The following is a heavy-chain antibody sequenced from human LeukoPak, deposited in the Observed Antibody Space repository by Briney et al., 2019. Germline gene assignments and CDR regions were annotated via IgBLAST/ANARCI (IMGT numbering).Heavy chain of an antibody. V-gene: IGHV3-21*01. D-gene: IGHD3-9*01. Sequence: GGSLRLSCAASGFTFSAYSMNWVRQAPGQGLEWVSSITSSSSSTYYADSVKGRFTISRDNAKNSLYLQMNILRAEDAAVYFCARFETCQCDDVFDIWGQGTMVTVSS. CDR2: ITSSSSST. CDR1: GFTFSAYS. J-gene: IGHJ3*02. CDR3: ARFETCQCDDVFDI.